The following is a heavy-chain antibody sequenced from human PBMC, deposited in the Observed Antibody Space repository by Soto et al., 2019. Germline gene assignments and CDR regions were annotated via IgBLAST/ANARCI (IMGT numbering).Heavy chain of an antibody. Sequence: PSETLSLTCTVSGGSINSYYWSWIRQPPGKGLEWIGYIYYSGSTNYNPSLKSRVTISVDTSKNQFSLKLSSVTAADTAVYYCARLSIAAREKLYYYGMDVWGQGTTVTVSS. J-gene: IGHJ6*02. CDR3: ARLSIAAREKLYYYGMDV. CDR1: GGSINSYY. CDR2: IYYSGST. D-gene: IGHD6-6*01. V-gene: IGHV4-59*01.